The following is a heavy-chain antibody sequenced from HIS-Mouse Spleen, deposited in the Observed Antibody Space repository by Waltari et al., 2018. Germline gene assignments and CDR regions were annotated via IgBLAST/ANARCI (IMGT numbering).Heavy chain of an antibody. V-gene: IGHV4-39*07. CDR1: GGSNSSRSYY. CDR2: IYYSGST. Sequence: QLQLQESGPGLVKPSETLSLTSTVSGGSNSSRSYYWGWIRQPPGKGLEWIGSIYYSGSTYYNPSLKSRVTISVDTSKNQFSLKLSSVTAADTAVYYCAREIPYSSSWYDWYFDLWGRGTLVTVSS. CDR3: AREIPYSSSWYDWYFDL. D-gene: IGHD6-13*01. J-gene: IGHJ2*01.